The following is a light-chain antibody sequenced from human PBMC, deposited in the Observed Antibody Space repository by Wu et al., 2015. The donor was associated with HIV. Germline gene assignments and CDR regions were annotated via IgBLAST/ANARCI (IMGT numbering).Light chain of an antibody. Sequence: DIVLTQSPATLSLSPGERATLSCRASHSIDNYLAWYQQKPGQAPRLLIYDTLNRATGIPARFSGSGSGTDFTLTISSLEPEDFAIYYCQQRSSWPLTFGGGPRWRSN. V-gene: IGKV3-11*01. J-gene: IGKJ4*01. CDR1: HSIDNY. CDR3: QQRSSWPLT. CDR2: DTL.